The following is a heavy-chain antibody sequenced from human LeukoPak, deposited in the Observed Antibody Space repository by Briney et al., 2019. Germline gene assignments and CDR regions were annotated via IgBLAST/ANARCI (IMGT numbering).Heavy chain of an antibody. CDR2: IYYSGST. CDR3: ARGNGDPQYFQH. V-gene: IGHV4-59*01. D-gene: IGHD4-17*01. Sequence: SETLSLTCTVSGGSISSYYWSWIRQPPGKGLEWIGYIYYSGSTNYNPSLKSRVTISVDTSKNQFSLKLSSVTAADTAVYYCARGNGDPQYFQHWGQGTLVTVSS. CDR1: GGSISSYY. J-gene: IGHJ1*01.